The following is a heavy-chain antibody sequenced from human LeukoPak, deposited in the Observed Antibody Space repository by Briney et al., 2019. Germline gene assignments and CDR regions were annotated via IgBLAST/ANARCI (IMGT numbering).Heavy chain of an antibody. CDR3: ARQDRRLRFLEWLFAEFDY. CDR2: IYYSGST. D-gene: IGHD3-3*01. V-gene: IGHV4-38-2*02. J-gene: IGHJ4*02. Sequence: SETLSLTCTVSGYSISSGYYWGWIRQPPGKGLEWLGSIYYSGSTYYNPSLKSRVTISVDTSKNQFSLKLSSVTAADTAVYYCARQDRRLRFLEWLFAEFDYWGQGTLVTVSS. CDR1: GYSISSGYY.